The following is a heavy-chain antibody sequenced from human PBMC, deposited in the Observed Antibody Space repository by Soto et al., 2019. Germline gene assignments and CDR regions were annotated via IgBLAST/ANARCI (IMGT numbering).Heavy chain of an antibody. V-gene: IGHV3-30-3*01. J-gene: IGHJ4*02. CDR1: GFTFSSYA. CDR3: AREGGWYGSAFDY. CDR2: ISCDGSHK. D-gene: IGHD6-19*01. Sequence: QVHLVESGGGVVKAGRSLRLSCAAAGFTFSSYAMHWVRQAPGTGLEWVAVISCDGSHKYYADSVKGRFTISRDNSKNTLYLQMNSLRAEDTAVYYCAREGGWYGSAFDYWGQGTLVTVSS.